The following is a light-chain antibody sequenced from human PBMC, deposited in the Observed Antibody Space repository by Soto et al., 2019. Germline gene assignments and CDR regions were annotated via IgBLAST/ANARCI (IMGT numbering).Light chain of an antibody. CDR1: SSNIGAGYD. CDR3: QSYVSSLSGSV. CDR2: GNS. J-gene: IGLJ3*02. V-gene: IGLV1-40*01. Sequence: QSVLTQPPSVSGAPGQRVTISCTGSSSNIGAGYDVHWYQQLPGTAPKLLIYGNSNRPSGVPDRFSGSKSGTSASLAITGLQAEDEADYCQSYVSSLSGSVFGGGTKLTVL.